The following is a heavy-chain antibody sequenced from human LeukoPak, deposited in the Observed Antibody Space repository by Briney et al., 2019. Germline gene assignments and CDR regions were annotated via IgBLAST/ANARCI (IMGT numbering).Heavy chain of an antibody. V-gene: IGHV3-23*01. CDR3: ARPRERHYFDF. CDR2: ITSSGGST. J-gene: IGHJ4*02. D-gene: IGHD1-1*01. CDR1: GFTSSTYA. Sequence: GGSLRLSCAASGFTSSTYAITWVRQAPGKGLECVSGITSSGGSTYYADSVKGRFTISRDNSKNTLYLQMSSLRAEDTAIYYCARPRERHYFDFWGQGTLVTVSS.